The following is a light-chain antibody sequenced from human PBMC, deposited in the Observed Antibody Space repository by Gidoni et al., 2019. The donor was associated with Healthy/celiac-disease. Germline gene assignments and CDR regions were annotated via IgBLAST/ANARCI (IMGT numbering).Light chain of an antibody. CDR1: GLANKY. Sequence: SYELTQPSSVSVSPGQPARITCSGDGLANKYDRSVQQKPGQAPVLVIYKDSERPSGTPERFSGSSSGTTVTLTISGAQVEDEADYYCYSAADNSLRVFGGGTKLTVL. CDR2: KDS. V-gene: IGLV3-27*01. J-gene: IGLJ3*02. CDR3: YSAADNSLRV.